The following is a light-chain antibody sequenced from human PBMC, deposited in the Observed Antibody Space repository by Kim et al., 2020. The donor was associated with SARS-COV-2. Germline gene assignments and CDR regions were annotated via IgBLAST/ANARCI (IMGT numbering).Light chain of an antibody. J-gene: IGKJ4*01. V-gene: IGKV1-5*01. CDR1: QSISSW. CDR2: DAS. Sequence: DIQMTQSPSTLSASVGDRVTITCRASQSISSWLAWYQQKPGKDPKLLIYDASSLESGVPSRFSGSGSGTEFTLTISSLQPDDFATYYCQQYNSSPFTFGGVTKVDIK. CDR3: QQYNSSPFT.